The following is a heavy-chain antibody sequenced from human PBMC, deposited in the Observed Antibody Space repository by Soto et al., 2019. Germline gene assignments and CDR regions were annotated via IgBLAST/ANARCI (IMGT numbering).Heavy chain of an antibody. D-gene: IGHD3-10*01. J-gene: IGHJ4*02. CDR1: GFTFSSYA. CDR2: ISYDGSNK. CDR3: ARDSFMGFDY. V-gene: IGHV3-30-3*01. Sequence: ESGGGVVQPGRSLRLSCAASGFTFSSYAMHWVRQAPGKGLEWVAVISYDGSNKYYADSVKGRFTISRDNSKNTLYLQMNSLRAEDTAVYYCARDSFMGFDYWGQGTLVTVSS.